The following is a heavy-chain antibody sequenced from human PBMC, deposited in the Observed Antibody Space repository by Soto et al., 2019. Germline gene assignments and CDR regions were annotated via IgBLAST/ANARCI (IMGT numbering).Heavy chain of an antibody. Sequence: PSATLSLTCAVSGGSISSGGYSWSWIRQPPGKGLEWIGYIYHSGSTYYNPSLKSRVTISVDRSKNQFSLKLSSVTAADTAVYYCAREGRLGYFDYWGQGTLVTVS. J-gene: IGHJ4*02. CDR3: AREGRLGYFDY. D-gene: IGHD6-19*01. CDR1: GGSISSGGYS. V-gene: IGHV4-30-2*01. CDR2: IYHSGST.